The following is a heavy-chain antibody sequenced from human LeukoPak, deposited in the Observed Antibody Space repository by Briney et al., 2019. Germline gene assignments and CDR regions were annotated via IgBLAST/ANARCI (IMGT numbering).Heavy chain of an antibody. D-gene: IGHD3-10*01. CDR1: GFTFSSYG. V-gene: IGHV3-30*02. CDR2: IRYDGSNK. CDR3: AKVLWFGELSLSLDY. J-gene: IGHJ4*02. Sequence: GGSLRLSCVASGFTFSSYGMRRVRQAPGKGLEWVAFIRYDGSNKYYADSVKGRFTISRDNSKNTLYLQMNSLRAEDTAVYYCAKVLWFGELSLSLDYWGQGTLVTVSS.